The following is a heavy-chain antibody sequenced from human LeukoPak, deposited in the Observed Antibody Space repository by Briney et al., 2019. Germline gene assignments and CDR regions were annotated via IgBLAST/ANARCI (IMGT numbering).Heavy chain of an antibody. D-gene: IGHD6-6*01. Sequence: GESLKISCKGSGYSFTSYWIGWVRQMPGKGLEWMGIIYPGDSDTRYSPSFQGQVTISADKSISTAYLQWSSLKASDTAMYYSARLSSREDYGMDVWGQGTTVTVSS. V-gene: IGHV5-51*01. CDR2: IYPGDSDT. CDR1: GYSFTSYW. J-gene: IGHJ6*02. CDR3: ARLSSREDYGMDV.